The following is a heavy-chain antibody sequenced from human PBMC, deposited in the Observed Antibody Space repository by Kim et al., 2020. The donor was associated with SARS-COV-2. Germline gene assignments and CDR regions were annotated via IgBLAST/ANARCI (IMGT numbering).Heavy chain of an antibody. CDR1: GFTFSDYY. D-gene: IGHD2-15*01. CDR2: ISSSGSTI. Sequence: GGSLRLSCAASGFTFSDYYMSWIRQAPGKGLEWVSYISSSGSTIYYADSVKGRFTISRDNAKNSLYLKMNSLRAEDTAVYYCARDREVPGGYCSGGSCYGILFDYWGQGTLVTVSS. J-gene: IGHJ4*02. V-gene: IGHV3-11*01. CDR3: ARDREVPGGYCSGGSCYGILFDY.